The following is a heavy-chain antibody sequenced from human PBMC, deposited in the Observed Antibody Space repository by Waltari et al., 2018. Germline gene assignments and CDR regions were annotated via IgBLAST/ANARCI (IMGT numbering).Heavy chain of an antibody. CDR1: GFTFNTYW. J-gene: IGHJ4*02. Sequence: EVQLVESGGGLAQPGGSLRLSCAASGFTFNTYWMHWVRQAPGKGLVWGSRINRDGLIINYADAVKGRFTVSRDNAKNTLYLQMNSLRAEDTAVYYCVRGMGDYWGQGTLVTVSS. V-gene: IGHV3-74*01. CDR2: INRDGLII. CDR3: VRGMGDY. D-gene: IGHD3-10*01.